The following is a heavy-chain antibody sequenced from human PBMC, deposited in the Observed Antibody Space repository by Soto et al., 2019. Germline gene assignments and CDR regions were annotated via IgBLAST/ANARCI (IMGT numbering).Heavy chain of an antibody. D-gene: IGHD3-10*01. CDR2: ISPTGEQR. CDR3: EKRYVSGSYRDFNSHYGMDL. V-gene: IGHV3-23*01. Sequence: PGGSLRLSCAASRFTFRNYGMSWVRQGPGKGLEWVSGISPTGEQRFYVDSVKGRFFISRDNSQNTLSLEMSNLRADDTAVYYCEKRYVSGSYRDFNSHYGMDLCGQGSSVTVS. CDR1: RFTFRNYG. J-gene: IGHJ6*01.